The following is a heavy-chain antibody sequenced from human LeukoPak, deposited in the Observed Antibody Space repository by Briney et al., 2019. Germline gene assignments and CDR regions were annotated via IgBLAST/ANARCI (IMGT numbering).Heavy chain of an antibody. CDR3: ARAPSEIGGYYPEYFRH. CDR1: GFTFSTYW. Sequence: GGSPRLSCAASGFTFSTYWMHWVRQAPGKGLVWVSRIKSDGSTNYADSVKGRFTISRDNANNTLSLQMNSLRPEDTGVYYCARAPSEIGGYYPEYFRHWGQGTLVTVSS. V-gene: IGHV3-74*01. CDR2: IKSDGST. D-gene: IGHD3-22*01. J-gene: IGHJ1*01.